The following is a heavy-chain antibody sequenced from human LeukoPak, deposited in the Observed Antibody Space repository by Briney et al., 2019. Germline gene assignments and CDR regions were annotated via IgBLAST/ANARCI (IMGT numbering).Heavy chain of an antibody. D-gene: IGHD6-6*01. CDR3: ARAREQYSDY. V-gene: IGHV3-74*01. CDR1: GFTFRTYW. CDR2: INEDGSIT. J-gene: IGHJ4*02. Sequence: PGGSLRLSCAVSGFTFRTYWMHWVRQVPGKGLVWVSRINEDGSITNYADSVKGRFTISRDNAKNTLYLQMNSLRAEDTAVYYCARAREQYSDYWGQGTLVTVSS.